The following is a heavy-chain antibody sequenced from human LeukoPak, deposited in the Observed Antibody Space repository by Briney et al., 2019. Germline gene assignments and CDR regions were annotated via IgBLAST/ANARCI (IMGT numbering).Heavy chain of an antibody. CDR1: GFTVSSNY. CDR2: IHSGGST. D-gene: IGHD6-19*01. Sequence: PGGSLRLSCAASGFTVSSNYMSWVRQAPGKGLEWVSVIHSGGSTYYADSVKGRFTISKDNSKNTLYLQMNSLRAEDTAVYHCAREVVRATRTGYSSGWSSPSRYMDVWGKGTTVTISS. V-gene: IGHV3-53*01. CDR3: AREVVRATRTGYSSGWSSPSRYMDV. J-gene: IGHJ6*03.